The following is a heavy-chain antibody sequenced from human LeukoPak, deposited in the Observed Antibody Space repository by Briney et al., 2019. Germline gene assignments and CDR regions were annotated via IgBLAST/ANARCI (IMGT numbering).Heavy chain of an antibody. CDR3: ARRGDDSGLYFAY. D-gene: IGHD3-22*01. CDR2: INPQSGAT. J-gene: IGHJ4*02. CDR1: GYTFTGVY. V-gene: IGHV1-2*02. Sequence: ASVKVSCKASGYTFTGVYIHWERQAPGPGLELMAWINPQSGATNYAQKFQGRVTMTRDMSINTAYMEVTSLRFDDTAVYYCARRGDDSGLYFAYWGQGTLVTVSS.